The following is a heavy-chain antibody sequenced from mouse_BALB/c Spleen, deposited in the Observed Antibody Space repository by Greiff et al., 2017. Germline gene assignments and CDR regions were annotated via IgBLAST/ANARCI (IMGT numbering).Heavy chain of an antibody. CDR3: TRDPVGSYGMDY. D-gene: IGHD2-2*01. V-gene: IGHV5-6-4*01. CDR1: GFTFSSYT. J-gene: IGHJ4*01. Sequence: EVKLMESGGGLVKPGGSLKLSCAASGFTFSSYTMSWVRQTPEKRLEWVATISSGGSYTYYPDSVKGRFTISRDNAKNTLYLQMSILKSEDTAMYYCTRDPVGSYGMDYWGQGTSVTVSS. CDR2: ISSGGSYT.